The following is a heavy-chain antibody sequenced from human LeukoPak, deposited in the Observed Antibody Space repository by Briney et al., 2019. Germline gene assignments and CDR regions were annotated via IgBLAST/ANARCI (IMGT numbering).Heavy chain of an antibody. Sequence: ASVKVCCKASGYTLSGYQLHWVRQAPGQGLEWMGWISPNSGGTHYAQKFQGRVTMTRDTSINTVYMELRRLRSDDTAVYYCARVRSPEDYMDVWGKGTTVTVSS. V-gene: IGHV1-2*02. CDR3: ARVRSPEDYMDV. CDR2: ISPNSGGT. J-gene: IGHJ6*03. CDR1: GYTLSGYQ.